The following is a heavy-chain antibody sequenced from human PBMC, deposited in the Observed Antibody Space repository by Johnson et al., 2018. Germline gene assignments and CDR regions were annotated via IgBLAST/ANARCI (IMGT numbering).Heavy chain of an antibody. V-gene: IGHV3-21*01. D-gene: IGHD3-22*01. Sequence: VQLVQSGGGLVKPGGSLRLSCAASGFTFSSYSMNWVRQAPGKGLEWVSSISSSSSDIYYADSVKGRFTISRDNAKNSLYLQMNRLRAEDPAVYYCARKNCYFDSSCDDYPDAFDIWGQGTMVTVSS. J-gene: IGHJ3*02. CDR3: ARKNCYFDSSCDDYPDAFDI. CDR2: ISSSSSDI. CDR1: GFTFSSYS.